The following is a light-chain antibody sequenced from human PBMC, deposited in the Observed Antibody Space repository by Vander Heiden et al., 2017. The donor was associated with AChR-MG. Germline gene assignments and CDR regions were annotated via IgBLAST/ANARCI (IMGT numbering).Light chain of an antibody. V-gene: IGKV3-11*01. CDR1: QSVSSY. CDR3: QQRRNWPVT. Sequence: EIVLTQSPATLSLSPGERATLSCRASQSVSSYLAWYQQKPGQAPRLLIYDASNRATGIPDRFSGSGSGTDFTLTISSVEPEDVAVYYCQQRRNWPVTFGQGTKVEIK. J-gene: IGKJ1*01. CDR2: DAS.